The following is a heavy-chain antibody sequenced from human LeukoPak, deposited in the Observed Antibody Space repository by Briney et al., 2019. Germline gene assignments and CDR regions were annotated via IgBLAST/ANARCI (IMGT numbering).Heavy chain of an antibody. D-gene: IGHD2-15*01. V-gene: IGHV3-11*06. Sequence: GGSLRPSCAVSGFTFSDYWMTWIRQAPGKGLEWISYISSSSSYTNYADSVKGRFTISRDNAKNSLYLQMNTLRAEDTAVYYCARDPYCGGGSCSSNYFDYWGQGTLVTVSS. CDR3: ARDPYCGGGSCSSNYFDY. J-gene: IGHJ4*02. CDR1: GFTFSDYW. CDR2: ISSSSSYT.